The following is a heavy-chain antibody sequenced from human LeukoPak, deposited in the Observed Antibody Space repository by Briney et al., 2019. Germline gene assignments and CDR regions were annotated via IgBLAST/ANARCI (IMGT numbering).Heavy chain of an antibody. CDR3: VKADYYDTIGEGAFDV. J-gene: IGHJ3*01. V-gene: IGHV3-30*04. CDR2: MSYDGSTQ. D-gene: IGHD3-22*01. Sequence: PGGSLRLSCAASGFTFSSYAMHWVRQAPGKGLEWAAFMSYDGSTQFYGDSVKGRFTVSRDNSKSTLYLQMNSLRVEDTAVYYCVKADYYDTIGEGAFDVWGQGTMVTVSS. CDR1: GFTFSSYA.